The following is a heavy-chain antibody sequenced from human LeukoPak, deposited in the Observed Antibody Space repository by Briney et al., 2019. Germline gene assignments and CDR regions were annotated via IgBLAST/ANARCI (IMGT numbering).Heavy chain of an antibody. CDR2: ISSSSSYI. CDR1: GFTFSSYR. D-gene: IGHD6-13*01. J-gene: IGHJ5*02. V-gene: IGHV3-21*01. Sequence: SGGPLRLSCAASGFTFSSYRMNWVRQAPGKGLEWVSSISSSSSYIYYADSVKGRFTISRDNAKNSLYLQMNSLRAEDTAVYYCARVVDGIAAAGHPGSWFDPWGQGTLVTVSS. CDR3: ARVVDGIAAAGHPGSWFDP.